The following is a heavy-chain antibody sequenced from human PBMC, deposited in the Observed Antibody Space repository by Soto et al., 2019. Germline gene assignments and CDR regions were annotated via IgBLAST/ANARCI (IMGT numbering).Heavy chain of an antibody. CDR1: GFTFSSYG. Sequence: VQLVESGGGVVQPGRSLRLSCAASGFTFSSYGMHWVRQAPGKGLEWVAVIWYDGSNKYYADSVKGRFTISRDNSKNTLYLQMNSLRAEDTAVYYCARDLDCSSTSCYQYYYGMDVWGQGTTVTVSS. CDR2: IWYDGSNK. V-gene: IGHV3-33*01. CDR3: ARDLDCSSTSCYQYYYGMDV. D-gene: IGHD2-2*01. J-gene: IGHJ6*02.